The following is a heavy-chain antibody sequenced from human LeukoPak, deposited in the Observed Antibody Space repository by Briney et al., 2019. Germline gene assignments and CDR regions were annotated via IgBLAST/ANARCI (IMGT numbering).Heavy chain of an antibody. D-gene: IGHD3-10*01. Sequence: ASVKVSCKASGYTFTSYDINWVRQATGQGLEWMGWMNPNSGNTGYAQKFQGRVTMTRNTSISTAYMELSSLRSEDTAVYYCAGFRVWFGELYHYGMDVWGQGTTVTVSS. CDR2: MNPNSGNT. CDR3: AGFRVWFGELYHYGMDV. CDR1: GYTFTSYD. J-gene: IGHJ6*02. V-gene: IGHV1-8*01.